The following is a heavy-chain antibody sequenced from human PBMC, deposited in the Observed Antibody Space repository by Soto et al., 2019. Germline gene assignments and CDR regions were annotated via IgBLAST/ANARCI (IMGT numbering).Heavy chain of an antibody. D-gene: IGHD3-22*01. Sequence: QLQESGPGLVMPSQTLSLTCTVSGASINNNDYYWSWIRQTPGKGLEWIGYVYYSGSTDYIPSLKSRPSMSIDKSHNQFTLKLNSVTAADTATYYCARMSYFYDKWYFDLWGRGTLVTVSS. CDR2: VYYSGST. CDR1: GASINNNDYY. J-gene: IGHJ2*01. CDR3: ARMSYFYDKWYFDL. V-gene: IGHV4-30-4*01.